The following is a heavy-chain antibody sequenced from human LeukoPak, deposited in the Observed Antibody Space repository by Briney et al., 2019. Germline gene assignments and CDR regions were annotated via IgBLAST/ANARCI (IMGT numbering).Heavy chain of an antibody. CDR3: ARAGMTGPAPYYFDL. J-gene: IGHJ4*02. Sequence: SQTLSLTCAVYGVSLRGYYWSWIRQSPEKGLEWIGEISHEGDSIYNPSLKSRLTLSVDMSKNQFSLNLRSVTAADTAVYYCARAGMTGPAPYYFDLWGQGVLVTVSS. CDR1: GVSLRGYY. CDR2: ISHEGDS. V-gene: IGHV4-34*01. D-gene: IGHD3-9*01.